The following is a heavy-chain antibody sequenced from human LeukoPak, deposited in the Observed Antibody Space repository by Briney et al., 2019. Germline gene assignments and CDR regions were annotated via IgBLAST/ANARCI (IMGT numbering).Heavy chain of an antibody. Sequence: PGRSLRLSCAASGFTFSSYAMHWVRQAPGKGLEWVAVISYDGSNKYYADSVKGRFTISRDNSKNTLYLQMNSLRAEDTAVYYCARGRPGSLTGIAVAGTAYYYYYMDVWGKGTTVTVSS. CDR2: ISYDGSNK. J-gene: IGHJ6*03. CDR3: ARGRPGSLTGIAVAGTAYYYYYMDV. D-gene: IGHD6-19*01. CDR1: GFTFSSYA. V-gene: IGHV3-30*07.